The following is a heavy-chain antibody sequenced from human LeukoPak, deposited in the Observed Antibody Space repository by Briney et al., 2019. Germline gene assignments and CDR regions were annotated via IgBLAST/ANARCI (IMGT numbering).Heavy chain of an antibody. V-gene: IGHV4-34*01. CDR1: GGSFSGYY. Sequence: SETLSLTCAVYGGSFSGYYWSWIRQPPGKGLEWIGEINHSGSTNYNPSLKSRVTISVDTSKNQFSLKLSSVTAADTAVYYCARNKRLRRHYYMDVWGKGTTVTVSS. CDR3: ARNKRLRRHYYMDV. J-gene: IGHJ6*03. CDR2: INHSGST. D-gene: IGHD4-17*01.